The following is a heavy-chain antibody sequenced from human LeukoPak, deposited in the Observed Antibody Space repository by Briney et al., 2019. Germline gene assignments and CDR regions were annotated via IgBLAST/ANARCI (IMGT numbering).Heavy chain of an antibody. V-gene: IGHV1-2*02. D-gene: IGHD3-10*01. CDR1: GYTFTGYY. J-gene: IGHJ4*02. CDR2: VNPNSGDT. CDR3: AREGVLLWSY. Sequence: ASVKVSCKASGYTFTGYYLHWVRQAPGQGLEWMGCVNPNSGDTNYAQKFQGSVTMTRDTSISTVYMELSRLRSDDTAVYYCAREGVLLWSYWGQGTLVTVSS.